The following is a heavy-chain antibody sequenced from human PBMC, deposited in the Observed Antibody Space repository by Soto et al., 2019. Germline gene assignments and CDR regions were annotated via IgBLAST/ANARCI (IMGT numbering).Heavy chain of an antibody. D-gene: IGHD3-16*02. Sequence: GGSLRFSCAASGFTFSSYAMHWVRQAPGKGLEWVAVISYDGSNKYYADSVKGRFTISRDNSKNTLYLQMNSLRAEDTAVYYCARGVDYVWGSYRPTYYFDYWGQGTLVTVSS. CDR3: ARGVDYVWGSYRPTYYFDY. J-gene: IGHJ4*02. CDR1: GFTFSSYA. V-gene: IGHV3-30-3*01. CDR2: ISYDGSNK.